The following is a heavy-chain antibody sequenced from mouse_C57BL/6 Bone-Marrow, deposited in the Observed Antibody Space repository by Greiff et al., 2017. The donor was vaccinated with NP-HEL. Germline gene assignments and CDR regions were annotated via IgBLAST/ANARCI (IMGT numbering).Heavy chain of an antibody. Sequence: VQLQQSGPVLVKPGASVTMSCKASGYTFTDYYMNWVKQSHGKSLEWIGVINPYNGGTSYNQKFKGKATLTVDKSSSTAYTALNSLTSEDSAVYYCARSGTLFDYWGQGTTLTVSS. CDR1: GYTFTDYY. CDR2: INPYNGGT. CDR3: ARSGTLFDY. D-gene: IGHD4-1*01. J-gene: IGHJ2*01. V-gene: IGHV1-19*01.